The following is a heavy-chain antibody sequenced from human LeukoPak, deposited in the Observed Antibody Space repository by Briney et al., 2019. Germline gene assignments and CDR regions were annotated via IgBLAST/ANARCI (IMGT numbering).Heavy chain of an antibody. D-gene: IGHD1-26*01. J-gene: IGHJ3*02. V-gene: IGHV1-2*02. CDR3: ARDTLSDVGAATGAFDI. Sequence: ASVKVSCKASGYTFSDYYMHWVRQAPGQGLEWMGGIIPIFGTANYAQKFQGRVTMTRDTSISTAYMELSRLRSDDTAVYYCARDTLSDVGAATGAFDIWGQGTMVTVSS. CDR1: GYTFSDYY. CDR2: IIPIFGTA.